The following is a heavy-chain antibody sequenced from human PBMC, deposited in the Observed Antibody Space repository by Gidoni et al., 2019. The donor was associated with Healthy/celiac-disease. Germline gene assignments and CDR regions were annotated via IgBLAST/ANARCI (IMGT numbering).Heavy chain of an antibody. J-gene: IGHJ6*02. D-gene: IGHD3-16*01. CDR3: TTGVYYYYGMDV. Sequence: SKTDGGTTDYAAPVKGRFTISRDDSKNTLYLQMNSLKTEDTAVYYCTTGVYYYYGMDVWGQGTTVTVSS. CDR2: SKTDGGTT. V-gene: IGHV3-15*01.